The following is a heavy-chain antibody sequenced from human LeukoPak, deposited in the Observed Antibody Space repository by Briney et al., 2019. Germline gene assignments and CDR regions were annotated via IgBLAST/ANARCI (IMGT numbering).Heavy chain of an antibody. CDR1: GGSLRSSTYY. Sequence: SETLSLTCTVSGGSLRSSTYYCGWIRQPPGRGLEWIGSIFHSGSTYYNPSLKSRVTISVDTSKNQFSLKLTSVTAADTAVYYCARHGVSMIVVDYWGQGTLVTVSS. CDR3: ARHGVSMIVVDY. CDR2: IFHSGST. V-gene: IGHV4-39*01. D-gene: IGHD3-22*01. J-gene: IGHJ4*02.